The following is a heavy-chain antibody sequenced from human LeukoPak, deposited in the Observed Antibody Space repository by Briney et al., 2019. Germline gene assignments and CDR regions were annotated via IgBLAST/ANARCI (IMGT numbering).Heavy chain of an antibody. V-gene: IGHV3-33*01. D-gene: IGHD6-6*01. Sequence: GGSLRLSCAASGFIFSNDAMHWVRQAPGKGLEWVAVIWYDGSNKYYADSVKGRFTISRDNSKNTLYLQMNSLRAEDTAVYYCARDFGFEYSSSSVFDYWGQGTLVTVSS. J-gene: IGHJ4*02. CDR2: IWYDGSNK. CDR1: GFIFSNDA. CDR3: ARDFGFEYSSSSVFDY.